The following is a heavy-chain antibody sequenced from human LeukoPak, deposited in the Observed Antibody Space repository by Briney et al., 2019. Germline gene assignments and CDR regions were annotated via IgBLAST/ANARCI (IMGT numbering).Heavy chain of an antibody. J-gene: IGHJ4*02. V-gene: IGHV1-2*02. CDR1: GYTFTGYY. CDR2: INPNSGGT. D-gene: IGHD3-22*01. Sequence: ASAKVSCKASGYTFTGYYMHWVRQAPGQGLEWMGWINPNSGGTNYAQKFQGRVTMTRDTSISTAYMELSRLRSDDTVVYYCARDQDSSGYYLDYWGQGTLVTVSS. CDR3: ARDQDSSGYYLDY.